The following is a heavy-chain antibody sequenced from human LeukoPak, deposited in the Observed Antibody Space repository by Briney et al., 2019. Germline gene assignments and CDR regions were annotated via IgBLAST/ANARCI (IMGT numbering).Heavy chain of an antibody. Sequence: SETLSLTCAVYGGSSSGYYWSWIRQPPGKGLEWIGEINHSGSTNYNPSLKSRVTISVDTSKNQFSLKLSSVTAADTAVYYCARGRGYDFDYWGQGTLVTVSS. CDR2: INHSGST. V-gene: IGHV4-34*01. CDR1: GGSSSGYY. CDR3: ARGRGYDFDY. D-gene: IGHD2-15*01. J-gene: IGHJ4*02.